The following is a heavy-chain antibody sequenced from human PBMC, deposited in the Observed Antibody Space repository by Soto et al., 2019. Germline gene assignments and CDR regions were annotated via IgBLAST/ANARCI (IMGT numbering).Heavy chain of an antibody. CDR2: INAAIGNT. CDR3: ARRNVYGSGSYSFDY. CDR1: GYTFTNYA. Sequence: QVQLVQSGAEVKKPGASVKVSCEASGYTFTNYAMHWVRQAPGQRLEWMGWINAAIGNTKYSQKFQGSVTITRDTSANTAYMELSSLRSEDTAVYYCARRNVYGSGSYSFDYWGQGTLVTVSS. J-gene: IGHJ4*02. D-gene: IGHD3-10*01. V-gene: IGHV1-3*01.